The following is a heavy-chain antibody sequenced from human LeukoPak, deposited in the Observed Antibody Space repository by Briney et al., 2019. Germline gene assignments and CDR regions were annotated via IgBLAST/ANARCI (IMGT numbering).Heavy chain of an antibody. Sequence: GGSLRLSCAASGFTFSNYAMSWVRQAPGKGLEWVSVISGGGGSTYYADSVKGRFTISRDNSKNTLYLQMSSLRAEDTAVYYCARNDRYSSSPRYYFDYWGQGTLVTVSS. J-gene: IGHJ4*02. V-gene: IGHV3-23*01. CDR2: ISGGGGST. CDR1: GFTFSNYA. D-gene: IGHD6-13*01. CDR3: ARNDRYSSSPRYYFDY.